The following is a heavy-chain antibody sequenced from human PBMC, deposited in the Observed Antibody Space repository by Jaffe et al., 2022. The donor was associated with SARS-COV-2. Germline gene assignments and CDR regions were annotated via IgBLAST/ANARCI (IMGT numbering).Heavy chain of an antibody. V-gene: IGHV1-8*01. D-gene: IGHD4-17*01. CDR2: MNPNSGHR. Sequence: QVQLVQFGAEVKKPGASVKVSCKASGYTFTSYDINWVRQAPGQGPEWMGWMNPNSGHRGYAQKFQGRITLTRDISINTAYMELNSLTSEDTAVYFCARDYGGNSGWFDPWGQGTLVTVSS. CDR1: GYTFTSYD. J-gene: IGHJ5*02. CDR3: ARDYGGNSGWFDP.